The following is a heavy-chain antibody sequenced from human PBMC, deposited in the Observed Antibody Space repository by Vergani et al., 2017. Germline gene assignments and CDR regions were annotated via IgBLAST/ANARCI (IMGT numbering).Heavy chain of an antibody. V-gene: IGHV4-30-2*01. CDR3: ARARGRVVAASDY. CDR1: GDSISSGGYS. Sequence: QVNLQESGPGLVKPSETLSLTCAVSGDSISSGGYSWSWIRQPPGKGLEWIGYIYHSGSTYYNPSLKSRVTISVDRSKNQSSLKLSSVTAADTAVYYCARARGRVVAASDYWGQGTLVTVSS. D-gene: IGHD2-15*01. CDR2: IYHSGST. J-gene: IGHJ4*02.